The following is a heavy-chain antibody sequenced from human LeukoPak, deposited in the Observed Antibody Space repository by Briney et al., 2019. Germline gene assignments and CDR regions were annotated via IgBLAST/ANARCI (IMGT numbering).Heavy chain of an antibody. J-gene: IGHJ4*02. V-gene: IGHV3-7*01. Sequence: GGSLRLSCAASGFTFSNYWINWVRQAPGKGLEWVANMNEYGSEKYYVDSVRGRFTISRDNAENSLFLHMNSLRVEDTAVYRCARVLYGSRVNVIASWGAGTLVTVSS. CDR3: ARVLYGSRVNVIAS. CDR1: GFTFSNYW. D-gene: IGHD2-15*01. CDR2: MNEYGSEK.